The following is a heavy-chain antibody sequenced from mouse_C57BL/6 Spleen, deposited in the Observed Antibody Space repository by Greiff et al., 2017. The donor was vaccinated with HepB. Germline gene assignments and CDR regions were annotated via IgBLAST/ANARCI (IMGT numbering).Heavy chain of an antibody. D-gene: IGHD2-12*01. CDR3: ARERGRRRGFDY. CDR1: GYTFTDYN. V-gene: IGHV1-22*01. Sequence: EVQLQQSGPELVKPGASVKMSCKASGYTFTDYNMHWVKQSHGKSLEWIGYINPNNGGTSYNQKFKGKATLTVNKSSSTAYMELRSLTSEDSEVYYCARERGRRRGFDYWGQGTTLTVSS. CDR2: INPNNGGT. J-gene: IGHJ2*01.